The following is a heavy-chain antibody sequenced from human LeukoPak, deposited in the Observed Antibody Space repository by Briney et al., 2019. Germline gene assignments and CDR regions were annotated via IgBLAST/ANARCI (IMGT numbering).Heavy chain of an antibody. J-gene: IGHJ4*02. CDR2: IILKSGAT. CDR3: TRDLRSGRVTYGQDS. D-gene: IGHD3-10*01. Sequence: ASVKVSCKTSGFDFSDYLIHWVRQAPGQGLEWMGWIILKSGATNYAQKFRDRVTVSRDTSTVYLDLSSLTSDDTAVYYCTRDLRSGRVTYGQDSWGQGTLVTVSS. V-gene: IGHV1-2*02. CDR1: GFDFSDYL.